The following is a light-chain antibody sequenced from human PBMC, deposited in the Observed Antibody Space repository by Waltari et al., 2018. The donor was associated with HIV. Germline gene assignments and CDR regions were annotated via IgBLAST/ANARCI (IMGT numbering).Light chain of an antibody. CDR3: DSRDTSGNHVV. Sequence: SSELTQDHAVSVALGQTVRITCQGDSLSFYYATWYQQKPGQAPFLLVYGQNNRPSGIPDRFSGSSSGNTASLTITGAQAEDEADYYCDSRDTSGNHVVFGGGTKVTVL. CDR2: GQN. CDR1: SLSFYY. J-gene: IGLJ2*01. V-gene: IGLV3-19*01.